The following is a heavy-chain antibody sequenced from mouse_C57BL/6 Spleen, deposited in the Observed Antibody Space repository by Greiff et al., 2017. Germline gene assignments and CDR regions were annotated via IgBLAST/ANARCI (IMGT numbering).Heavy chain of an antibody. CDR3: ASNYEDSNFDY. Sequence: EVKLMESGPGLVKPSQSLSLTCSVTGYSIPSGYYWNWIRQFPGNKLEWMGYISYDGSNNYNPSLKNRISITRDTSKNQFFLKLNSVTTEDTATYYCASNYEDSNFDYWGQGTTLTVSS. V-gene: IGHV3-6*01. J-gene: IGHJ2*01. CDR2: ISYDGSN. CDR1: GYSIPSGYY. D-gene: IGHD2-1*01.